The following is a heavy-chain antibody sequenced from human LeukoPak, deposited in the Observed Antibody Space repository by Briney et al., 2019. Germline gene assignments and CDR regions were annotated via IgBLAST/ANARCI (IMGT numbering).Heavy chain of an antibody. CDR1: GFTFNIYS. CDR2: ISSQSVYI. Sequence: GGSLRLSCEASGFTFNIYSMNWVRQVPGQGLQWVSSISSQSVYIYYADSVKGRFAISRDNAKKSLYLQMNSLTAEDTAVYFCLRDLDCTVTTCFDGDDGFDIWGRGTMVTVSS. D-gene: IGHD2-8*02. J-gene: IGHJ3*02. CDR3: LRDLDCTVTTCFDGDDGFDI. V-gene: IGHV3-21*01.